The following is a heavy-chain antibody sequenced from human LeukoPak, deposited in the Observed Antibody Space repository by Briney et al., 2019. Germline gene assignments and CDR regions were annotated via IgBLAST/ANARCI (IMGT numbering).Heavy chain of an antibody. Sequence: PSQTLSLTCTVSGGSISSGGNYWSWIRQHPGKGLEWIGYIYYSGSTYYNPSLKSRVTISLDTSKNQFSLKLTSVTAADTAVYYCARGRGGYSGYAFDYWGQGTLVTVSS. D-gene: IGHD5-12*01. CDR3: ARGRGGYSGYAFDY. CDR1: GGSISSGGNY. CDR2: IYYSGST. J-gene: IGHJ4*02. V-gene: IGHV4-31*03.